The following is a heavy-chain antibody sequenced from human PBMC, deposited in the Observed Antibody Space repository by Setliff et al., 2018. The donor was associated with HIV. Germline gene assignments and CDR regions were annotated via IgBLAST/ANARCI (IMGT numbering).Heavy chain of an antibody. Sequence: KPSETLSLTCTVSGGSIDSSDYYWGWIRQPPGKGLEWIGSIFYSGRSMYNPSLRSRVTISLDTSKNQFSLRLNSVTAADTAVYYCARVSRLHPFDPWGQGTLVTVSS. CDR2: IFYSGRS. V-gene: IGHV4-39*01. D-gene: IGHD2-15*01. J-gene: IGHJ5*02. CDR1: GGSIDSSDYY. CDR3: ARVSRLHPFDP.